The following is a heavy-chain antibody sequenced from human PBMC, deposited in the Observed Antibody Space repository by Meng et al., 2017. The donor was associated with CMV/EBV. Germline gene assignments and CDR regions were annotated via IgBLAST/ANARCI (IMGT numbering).Heavy chain of an antibody. J-gene: IGHJ4*02. CDR2: INHSGST. CDR1: GGSFSGYY. CDR3: ARVWDSGWDY. V-gene: IGHV4-34*01. Sequence: QGQLQQWGAGLLKPSETLSLTCAVYGGSFSGYYWSWIRQPPGKGLEWIGEINHSGSTNYNPSLKSRVTISVDTSKNQFSLKLSSVTAADTAVYYCARVWDSGWDYWGQGTLVTVFS. D-gene: IGHD3-22*01.